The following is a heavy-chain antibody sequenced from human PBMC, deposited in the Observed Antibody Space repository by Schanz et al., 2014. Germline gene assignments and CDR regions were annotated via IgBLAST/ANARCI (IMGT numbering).Heavy chain of an antibody. J-gene: IGHJ5*02. CDR2: IGVDGTTT. CDR1: GFTFSSYG. CDR3: ARPALWFGDNCFDP. V-gene: IGHV3-23*04. D-gene: IGHD3-10*01. Sequence: EVQLAESGGGLVQPGGSLRLSCAASGFTFSSYGMNWLRQAPGKGLEWVSVIGVDGTTTYYADSVKGRFTISRDNAKNTLYLQMNSLRAEDTAVYYCARPALWFGDNCFDPWGQGSLVTVSS.